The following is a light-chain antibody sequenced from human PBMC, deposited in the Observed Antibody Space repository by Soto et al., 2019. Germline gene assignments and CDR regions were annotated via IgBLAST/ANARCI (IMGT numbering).Light chain of an antibody. Sequence: EIVLTQSPGTLSLSPWERATLSCRASQTVSSNYLAWYQQKPGQPPRLLIYGASHRVAGIPDRFSGSWSGTDFTLTISRLEPEDFAVYYCQRYGPSPPSTFGPGTKVDIK. CDR2: GAS. CDR3: QRYGPSPPST. CDR1: QTVSSNY. J-gene: IGKJ3*01. V-gene: IGKV3-20*01.